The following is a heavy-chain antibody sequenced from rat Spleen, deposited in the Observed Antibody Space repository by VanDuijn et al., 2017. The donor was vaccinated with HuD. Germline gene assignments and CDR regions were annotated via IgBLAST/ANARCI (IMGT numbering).Heavy chain of an antibody. CDR2: IIYDGSRT. Sequence: EVQLVESGGGLVQPGRSLKLSCAASGFTFSNYYMAWVRQAPTKGLECVATIIYDGSRTYYRDSVKGRFTISRDNAKSTLYLQMDSLRSEDTATYYCATHNNIGTTNYFDYWGQGVMVTVSS. CDR3: ATHNNIGTTNYFDY. CDR1: GFTFSNYY. J-gene: IGHJ2*01. V-gene: IGHV5S10*01. D-gene: IGHD1-5*01.